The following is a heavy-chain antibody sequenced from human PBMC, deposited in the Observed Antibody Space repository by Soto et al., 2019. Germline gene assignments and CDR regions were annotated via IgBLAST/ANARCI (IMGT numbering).Heavy chain of an antibody. Sequence: GGSLRLSCAASGFTFSSYAMSWVRQAPGKGLEWVSAISGSGGSTYYADSVKGRFTISRDNSKNTLYLQMNSLRAEDTAVYYCAKVPLPLIVVVTAIHGGDYYFDYWGQGTLVTVSS. V-gene: IGHV3-23*01. D-gene: IGHD2-21*02. CDR3: AKVPLPLIVVVTAIHGGDYYFDY. CDR1: GFTFSSYA. J-gene: IGHJ4*02. CDR2: ISGSGGST.